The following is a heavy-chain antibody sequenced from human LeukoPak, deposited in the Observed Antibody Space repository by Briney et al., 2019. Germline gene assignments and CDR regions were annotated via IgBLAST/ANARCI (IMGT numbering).Heavy chain of an antibody. J-gene: IGHJ4*02. CDR2: IFYTGST. CDR1: GGSISSGGCY. Sequence: PSQTLSLTCTVSGGSISSGGCYWSWIRQRSGMGLEWIGYIFYTGSTYYNPSLTSRVTISVDTSKSQFSLKLSSVTAADTAVYYCARVRPGGSSDSWGQGTLVTVSS. V-gene: IGHV4-31*03. CDR3: ARVRPGGSSDS. D-gene: IGHD2-15*01.